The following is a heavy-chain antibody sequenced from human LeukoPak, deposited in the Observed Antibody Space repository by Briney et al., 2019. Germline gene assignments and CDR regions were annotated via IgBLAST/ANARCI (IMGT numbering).Heavy chain of an antibody. CDR2: INADGSNT. D-gene: IGHD1-26*01. Sequence: GGSLRLSCVASGFSVSSNWMHWVRHAPGKGLVWVSRINADGSNTYYADSARGRFTISRDNAKNTVYLQMNSLRAEDTAVYYCARGSGSYGDFDYWGQGTLVTVS. J-gene: IGHJ4*02. V-gene: IGHV3-74*01. CDR3: ARGSGSYGDFDY. CDR1: GFSVSSNW.